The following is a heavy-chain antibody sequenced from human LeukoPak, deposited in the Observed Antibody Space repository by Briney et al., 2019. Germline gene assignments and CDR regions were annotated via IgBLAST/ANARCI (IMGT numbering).Heavy chain of an antibody. CDR2: IYHSGAA. J-gene: IGHJ4*02. Sequence: SETLSLTCSVSGGSITSGAYYWTWIRQHPGKGLEWIGYIYHSGAALYTPSLKSRVSISVDTSKNQFSLRLSSVTAVDTAVYYCARGRPDSGDYIYPFDYWGQGSLVTVSS. V-gene: IGHV4-31*03. CDR3: ARGRPDSGDYIYPFDY. D-gene: IGHD4-17*01. CDR1: GGSITSGAYY.